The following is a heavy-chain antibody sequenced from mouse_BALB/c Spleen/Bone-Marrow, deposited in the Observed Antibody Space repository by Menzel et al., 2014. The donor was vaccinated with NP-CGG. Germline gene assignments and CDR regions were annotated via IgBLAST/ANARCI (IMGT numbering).Heavy chain of an antibody. CDR1: GFSLTSYG. CDR2: IWAGGST. CDR3: AREGSPLRYFDV. V-gene: IGHV2-9*02. Sequence: VKLQESGPGLVAPSQSLSITCTVSGFSLTSYGVHWVRQPPGKGLEWLGVIWAGGSTNYNSALMSRLSISKDNSKSQVFLKMNSLQTDDTAMYYCAREGSPLRYFDVWGAGTTVTVSS. J-gene: IGHJ1*01.